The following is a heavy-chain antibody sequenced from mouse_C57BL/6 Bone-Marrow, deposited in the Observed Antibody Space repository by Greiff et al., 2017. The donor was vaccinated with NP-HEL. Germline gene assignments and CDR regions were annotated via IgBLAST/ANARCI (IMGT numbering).Heavy chain of an antibody. J-gene: IGHJ4*01. CDR3: ARAPYSPDY. V-gene: IGHV3-6*01. CDR2: ISYDGSN. CDR1: GYSITSGYY. Sequence: VQLKESGPGLVKPSQSLSLTCSVTGYSITSGYYWNWIRQFPGNKLEWMGYISYDGSNNYNPSLKNRISITRDTSKNQFFLKLNSVTTEDTATYYCARAPYSPDYWGQGTSVTVSS. D-gene: IGHD2-12*01.